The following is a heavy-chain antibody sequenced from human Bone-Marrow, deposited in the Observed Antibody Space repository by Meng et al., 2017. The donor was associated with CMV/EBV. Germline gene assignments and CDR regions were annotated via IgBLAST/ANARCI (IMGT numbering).Heavy chain of an antibody. D-gene: IGHD1-1*01. Sequence: SETLSLTCAVYGGSFSGYYWSWIRQPPGKGLEWIGEINHSGSTNYNPSLKSRVTISVDTSKNQFSLKLSSVTAADTAVYYWASPGPNWLNYYYGMDFWGQGNTVNVSS. CDR1: GGSFSGYY. CDR3: ASPGPNWLNYYYGMDF. CDR2: INHSGST. J-gene: IGHJ6*02. V-gene: IGHV4-34*01.